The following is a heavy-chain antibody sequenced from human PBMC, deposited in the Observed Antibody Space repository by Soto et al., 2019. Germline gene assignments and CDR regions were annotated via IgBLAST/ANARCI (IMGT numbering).Heavy chain of an antibody. CDR1: GGSISSGGYS. V-gene: IGHV4-30-2*01. Sequence: PSETLSLTCAVSGGSISSGGYSWSWIRQPPGKGLEWIGDINHSGSTNYNPSLKSRVTISLDTSKNQFFLKVSSVTAADTAVYYCARGTEMDIWGQGTMVPVSS. J-gene: IGHJ3*02. CDR3: ARGTEMDI. CDR2: INHSGST.